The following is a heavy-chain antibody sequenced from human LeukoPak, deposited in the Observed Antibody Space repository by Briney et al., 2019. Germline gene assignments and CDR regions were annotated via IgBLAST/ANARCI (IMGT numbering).Heavy chain of an antibody. CDR3: ARVWATVTTGYIWFDP. CDR1: GFTFSSYS. V-gene: IGHV3-21*01. Sequence: GGSLRLSCAASGFTFSSYSMNWVRQAPGKGLEWVSSISSSSCYIYYAVSVKGRFTSYRDNAKISLYLQMNSLRAEDTAVYYCARVWATVTTGYIWFDPWGQGTLVTVSS. J-gene: IGHJ5*02. D-gene: IGHD4-17*01. CDR2: ISSSSCYI.